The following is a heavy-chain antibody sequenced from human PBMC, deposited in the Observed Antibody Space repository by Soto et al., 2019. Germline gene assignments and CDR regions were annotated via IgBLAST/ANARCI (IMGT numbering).Heavy chain of an antibody. CDR1: GGTFADFI. CDR2: IGPMFGTA. CDR3: ARNGTYRSSRSEYSGMDV. J-gene: IGHJ6*02. D-gene: IGHD6-6*01. Sequence: QVQLVQSGAEVKEPGSSVKVSCKASGGTFADFIMNWVRQTPGQGLEWMGGIGPMFGTATYAEKFKGRVTISATGSASTVYMESTSLRSEDTAVYYCARNGTYRSSRSEYSGMDVWGQGTTVTVS. V-gene: IGHV1-69*01.